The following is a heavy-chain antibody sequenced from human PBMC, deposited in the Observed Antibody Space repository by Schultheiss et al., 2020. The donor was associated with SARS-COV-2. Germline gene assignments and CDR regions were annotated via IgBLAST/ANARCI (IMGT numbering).Heavy chain of an antibody. CDR1: GGSISSSSYY. CDR3: ARGYDYGGNSKFGY. CDR2: IYHSGST. D-gene: IGHD4-23*01. Sequence: SQTLSLTCTVSGGSISSSSYYWGWIRQPPGKGLEWIGSIYHSGSTYYNPSLKSRVTISVDTSKNQFSLKLSSVTAADTAVYYCARGYDYGGNSKFGYWGQGTLVTVSS. J-gene: IGHJ4*02. V-gene: IGHV4-39*07.